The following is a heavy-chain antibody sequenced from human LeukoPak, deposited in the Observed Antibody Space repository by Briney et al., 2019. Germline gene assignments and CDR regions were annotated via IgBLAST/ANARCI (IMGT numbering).Heavy chain of an antibody. J-gene: IGHJ3*02. D-gene: IGHD3-22*01. CDR1: GFTFSNCA. V-gene: IGHV3-30*02. Sequence: GGSLRLSCAASGFTFSNCAMHWVRQAPGKGLEWVAFIRYDGSNKFYADSVKGRFTISRDNSKNTLYLQMNSLRAEDTAVYYCAKDRVTYYYDSQGQDDAFDIWGQGTMVTVSS. CDR2: IRYDGSNK. CDR3: AKDRVTYYYDSQGQDDAFDI.